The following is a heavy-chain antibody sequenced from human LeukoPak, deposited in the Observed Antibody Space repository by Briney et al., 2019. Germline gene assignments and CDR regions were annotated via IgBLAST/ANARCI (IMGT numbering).Heavy chain of an antibody. Sequence: GGSLRLSCAASGFTFSSYAMHCVRQAPGKGLEYVSAISNNGGSTYYANSVKGRFTISRDNSKNTLYLQMGSLRAEDMAVYYCARDWAAADYWGQGTLVTVSS. CDR2: ISNNGGST. J-gene: IGHJ4*02. D-gene: IGHD3-16*01. V-gene: IGHV3-64*01. CDR1: GFTFSSYA. CDR3: ARDWAAADY.